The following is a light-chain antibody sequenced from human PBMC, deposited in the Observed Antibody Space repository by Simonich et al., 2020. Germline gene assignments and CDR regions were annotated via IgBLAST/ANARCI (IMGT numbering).Light chain of an antibody. CDR1: QSLLHSNGYNY. V-gene: IGKV2-28*01. CDR2: LGS. Sequence: DIVMTQSPLSLPVTPGETASISCRSSQSLLHSNGYNYLDWYLQTPGQSPQLLIYLGSNRASGVPDRFSGSGSGTDFTLKFSRVEAEDVGVYYCMQALQTPYTFGQGTKLEIK. J-gene: IGKJ2*01. CDR3: MQALQTPYT.